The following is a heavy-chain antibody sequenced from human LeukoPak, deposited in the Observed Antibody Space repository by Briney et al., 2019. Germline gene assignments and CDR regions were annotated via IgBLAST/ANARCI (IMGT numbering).Heavy chain of an antibody. CDR3: VRENTPATANY. CDR2: ISGGGDIT. D-gene: IGHD2-21*02. V-gene: IGHV3-23*01. J-gene: IGHJ4*02. CDR1: GFNFANHA. Sequence: GGSLRLSCAASGFNFANHAMSWVRQTAGKGLEWVSAISGGGDITYYADSVKGRFAISRDNSKDTLFLQMHSLRPGDTAVYYCVRENTPATANYWGQGTLVTISS.